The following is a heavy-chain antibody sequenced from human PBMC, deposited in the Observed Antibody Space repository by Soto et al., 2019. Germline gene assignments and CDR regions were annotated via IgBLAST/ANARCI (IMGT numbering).Heavy chain of an antibody. CDR3: AKGVLSFHYGMEV. CDR1: GFTFSSYG. J-gene: IGHJ6*02. CDR2: IWYDGSNK. V-gene: IGHV3-33*06. Sequence: GGSLRLSCAASGFTFSSYGMHWVRQTPGKGLEWVAVIWYDGSNKYYADSVKGRFTISRDFSDNTVYLQMNNLRVDDTAVYFCAKGVLSFHYGMEVWGQGTTVTVSS. D-gene: IGHD3-10*01.